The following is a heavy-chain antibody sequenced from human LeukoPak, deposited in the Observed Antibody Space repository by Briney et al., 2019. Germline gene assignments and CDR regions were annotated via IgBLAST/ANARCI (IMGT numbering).Heavy chain of an antibody. D-gene: IGHD1-26*01. CDR2: IIPIFGTA. J-gene: IGHJ3*02. CDR1: GGTFSSYA. V-gene: IGHV1-69*13. Sequence: SVKVSCKASGGTFSSYAISWVRQAPGQGLEWMGGIIPIFGTANYAQKFQGRVTITADESTSTAYMELSSLRSEDTAMYYCARDRGGSDAFDIWGQGTMVTVSS. CDR3: ARDRGGSDAFDI.